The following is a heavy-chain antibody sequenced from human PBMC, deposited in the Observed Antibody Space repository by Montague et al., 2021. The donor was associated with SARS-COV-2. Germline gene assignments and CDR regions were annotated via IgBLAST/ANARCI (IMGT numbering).Heavy chain of an antibody. CDR3: ARSPRGSGTGWLDY. V-gene: IGHV3-7*01. Sequence: SLRLSCAAPGFTSCDYQMTWVRQAPGKGLQRVVNLNQDETAQTYVYSXXGRFTISRDNAKNSLILQMNSLKDEDTAVYYCARSPRGSGTGWLDYWGQGTLVTVSS. D-gene: IGHD3/OR15-3a*01. CDR2: LNQDETAQ. CDR1: GFTSCDYQ. J-gene: IGHJ4*02.